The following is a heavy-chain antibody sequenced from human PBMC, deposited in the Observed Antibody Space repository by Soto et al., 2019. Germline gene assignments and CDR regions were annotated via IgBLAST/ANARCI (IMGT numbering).Heavy chain of an antibody. V-gene: IGHV1-69*13. D-gene: IGHD1-26*01. CDR2: IIPIFGTA. J-gene: IGHJ6*02. CDR3: ARSGVGLTPKAFGGMDV. Sequence: ASVKVSCKASGGTFSSYAISWVRQAPGQGLEWMGGIIPIFGTANYAQKFQGRVTITADESTSTAYMELSSLRSEDTAVYYCARSGVGLTPKAFGGMDVWGQGTTVTVSS. CDR1: GGTFSSYA.